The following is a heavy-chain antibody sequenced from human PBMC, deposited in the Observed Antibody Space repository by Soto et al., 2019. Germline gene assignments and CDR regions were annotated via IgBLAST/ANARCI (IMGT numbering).Heavy chain of an antibody. CDR3: ARHGAYYFDTGVYADAFDR. Sequence: QVQLQESGPGLVKSSETLSLTCTVSGGSNNSTNHYLCWIRQPPGRGLEWIGSIYDSGITYSNPSRKSRVTITVDTYKNQFSLRLSSVTAADTDAYYCARHGAYYFDTGVYADAFDRWGKVRLVNVS. CDR1: GGSNNSTNHY. CDR2: IYDSGIT. V-gene: IGHV4-39*01. D-gene: IGHD3-22*01. J-gene: IGHJ3*01.